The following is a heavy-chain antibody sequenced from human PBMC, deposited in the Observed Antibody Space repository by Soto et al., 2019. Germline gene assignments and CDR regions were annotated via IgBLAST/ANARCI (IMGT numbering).Heavy chain of an antibody. J-gene: IGHJ4*02. D-gene: IGHD6-19*01. CDR2: ISGGNGNT. CDR3: ARDGVAAGNINFDY. V-gene: IGHV1-3*01. Sequence: ASVKVSCKASGYIFTKSAMHWVRQAPGQRLEWMGWISGGNGNTKYSPKLQDRVTITRDTSASTAYMELSSLRSEDTALYYCARDGVAAGNINFDYWGQGTLVTVSS. CDR1: GYIFTKSA.